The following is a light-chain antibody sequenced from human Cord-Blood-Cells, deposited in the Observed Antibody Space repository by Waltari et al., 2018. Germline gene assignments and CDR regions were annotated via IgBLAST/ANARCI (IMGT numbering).Light chain of an antibody. Sequence: QSSLTQPASVSGSPGQSITIPCTGTSSDVGGYNYVSWYQQHPGKAPTLVSYDVSNRPSGISNRFAGSKSGNTASLTISGLQAEDEADYYCSSYTSGSTWVFGGGTKLTVL. CDR2: DVS. CDR1: SSDVGGYNY. V-gene: IGLV2-14*03. J-gene: IGLJ3*02. CDR3: SSYTSGSTWV.